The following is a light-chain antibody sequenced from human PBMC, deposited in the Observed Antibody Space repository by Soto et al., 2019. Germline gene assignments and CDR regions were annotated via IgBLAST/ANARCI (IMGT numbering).Light chain of an antibody. V-gene: IGKV2-30*02. CDR3: MQGTHWPWT. CDR2: EVS. J-gene: IGKJ1*01. CDR1: RSLIHSGGNTY. Sequence: DVVMTQSPLSLLVTLGQPASISCRSSRSLIHSGGNTYLSWFQQRPGQSPRRLIYEVSDRDSGVPDRFTGSGSGTDFTLKISMVEAEDVGVYYCMQGTHWPWTFGQGTEVEIK.